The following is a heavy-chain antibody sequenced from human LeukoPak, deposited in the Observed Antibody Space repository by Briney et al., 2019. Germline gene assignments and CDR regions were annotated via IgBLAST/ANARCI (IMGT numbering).Heavy chain of an antibody. J-gene: IGHJ6*02. CDR2: IYYSGST. V-gene: IGHV4-30-4*01. Sequence: SETLSLTCTVSGGSISSGDYYWSWIRQPPGKGLEWIGYIYYSGSTYYNPSLKSRVIISVDTSKSQFFLKLSSVTAADTAVYYCARVSKGSGSYYSPYYYGMDVWGQGTTVTVSS. CDR3: ARVSKGSGSYYSPYYYGMDV. D-gene: IGHD3-10*01. CDR1: GGSISSGDYY.